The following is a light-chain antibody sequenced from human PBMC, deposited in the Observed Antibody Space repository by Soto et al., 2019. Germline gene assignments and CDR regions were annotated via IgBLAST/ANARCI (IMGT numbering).Light chain of an antibody. CDR3: CSYAATYIL. V-gene: IGLV2-11*01. J-gene: IGLJ1*01. CDR1: NSDVGGHNY. CDR2: GVS. Sequence: QSALTQPRSVSGSPGQSVTISCTGTNSDVGGHNYVSWYQHHPGKAPKLMIYGVSKRPSGVPDRFSGSKSDNTASLTISGLQVEDEADYYCCSYAATYILFGSGTKVTVL.